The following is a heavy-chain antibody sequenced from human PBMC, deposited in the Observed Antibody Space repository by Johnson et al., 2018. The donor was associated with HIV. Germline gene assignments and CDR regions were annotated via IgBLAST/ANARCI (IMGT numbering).Heavy chain of an antibody. Sequence: QVQLVESGGGVVQPGRSLRLSCAASGFTFSSYAMHWVRQAPGKGLEWVAVISYDGRNKYYADYVTGRFTISRDNSKNTLYLQMNSLRAEDTAVFYCARGPFYPYYNFGSGYVDAFDIWGQGTMVTVSS. V-gene: IGHV3-30-3*01. CDR3: ARGPFYPYYNFGSGYVDAFDI. J-gene: IGHJ3*02. CDR1: GFTFSSYA. CDR2: ISYDGRNK. D-gene: IGHD3-3*01.